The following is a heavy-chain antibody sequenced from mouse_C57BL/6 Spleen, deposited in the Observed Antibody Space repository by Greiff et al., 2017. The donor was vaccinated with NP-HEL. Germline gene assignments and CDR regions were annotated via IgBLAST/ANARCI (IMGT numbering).Heavy chain of an antibody. CDR2: IHPNSGST. Sequence: QVQLQQSGAELVKPGASVKLSCKASGYTFTSYWMHWVKQRPGQGLEWIGMIHPNSGSTNYNEKFKSKATLTVDKSSSTAYMQLSSLTSEDSAVYYCARPLITTVVAIDYWGQGTTLTVSS. V-gene: IGHV1-64*01. D-gene: IGHD1-1*01. CDR1: GYTFTSYW. CDR3: ARPLITTVVAIDY. J-gene: IGHJ2*01.